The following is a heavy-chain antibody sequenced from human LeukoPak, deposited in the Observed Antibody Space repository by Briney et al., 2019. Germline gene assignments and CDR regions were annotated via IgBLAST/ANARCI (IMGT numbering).Heavy chain of an antibody. J-gene: IGHJ4*02. D-gene: IGHD6-13*01. CDR2: INSDGSST. CDR1: GFTFSSYW. V-gene: IGHV3-74*01. Sequence: PGGSLRLSCAASGFTFSSYWMHWVRQAPGKGLVWVSRINSDGSSTSYADSVKGRFTISRDNAKDSLYLQMNSLRAEDTALYYCARRAGSSWYFDYWGQGTLVTVSS. CDR3: ARRAGSSWYFDY.